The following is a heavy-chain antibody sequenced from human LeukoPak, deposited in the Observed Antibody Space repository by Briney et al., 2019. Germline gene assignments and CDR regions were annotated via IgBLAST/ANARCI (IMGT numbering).Heavy chain of an antibody. J-gene: IGHJ4*02. CDR3: AKEDRRFGESPFDY. Sequence: GGSLRLSCAASVFTFSSYAMSWVREAPGRGLEGVSAISGSCGSTYYADSVKGRFTISRDNSKNTLYLQMNSLRAEDTAVYYCAKEDRRFGESPFDYWGQGTLVTVSS. CDR1: VFTFSSYA. D-gene: IGHD3-10*01. CDR2: ISGSCGST. V-gene: IGHV3-23*01.